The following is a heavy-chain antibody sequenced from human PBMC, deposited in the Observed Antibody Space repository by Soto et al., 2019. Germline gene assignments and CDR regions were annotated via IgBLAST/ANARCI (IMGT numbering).Heavy chain of an antibody. V-gene: IGHV3-74*01. CDR1: GSTFSNYW. Sequence: EVQLVESGGGLVQPGGSLRLSCAASGSTFSNYWIHWVRQAPGKGLVWVSRIKGDGSRIDYADSVKGRFTISRDNAENTVYVQMNSLGDEDAAVYYCARGLPGYYGKDVWGQGTTVTVSS. J-gene: IGHJ6*02. CDR2: IKGDGSRI. D-gene: IGHD4-17*01. CDR3: ARGLPGYYGKDV.